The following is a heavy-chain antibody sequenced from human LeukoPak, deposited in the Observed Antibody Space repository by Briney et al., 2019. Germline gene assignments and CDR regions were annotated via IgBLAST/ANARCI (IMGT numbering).Heavy chain of an antibody. CDR3: ARGVMESSGWYVDDAFDI. J-gene: IGHJ3*02. CDR2: MNPNSGNT. CDR1: GYTFTSYD. Sequence: ASVKVSCKASGYTFTSYDINWVRQATGQGLEWMGWMNPNSGNTGYAQKFQGRVTITRTTSISTAYMELSSLRSEDTAVYYCARGVMESSGWYVDDAFDIWGQGTMVTVSS. D-gene: IGHD6-19*01. V-gene: IGHV1-8*03.